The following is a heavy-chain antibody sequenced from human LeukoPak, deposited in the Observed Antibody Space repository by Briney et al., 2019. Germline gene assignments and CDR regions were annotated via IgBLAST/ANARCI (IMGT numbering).Heavy chain of an antibody. CDR1: DGSISSGSYY. V-gene: IGHV4-39*01. D-gene: IGHD6-6*01. CDR3: ARRISSSPEFDY. Sequence: SETLSLTCTVSDGSISSGSYYRGWIRQPPGKGLEGIGIIHYSGSTDYNPSLKSRVTIFADTSKNQFSLKVTSVTAADTAVYYCARRISSSPEFDYWGQGTLVTVSS. CDR2: IHYSGST. J-gene: IGHJ4*02.